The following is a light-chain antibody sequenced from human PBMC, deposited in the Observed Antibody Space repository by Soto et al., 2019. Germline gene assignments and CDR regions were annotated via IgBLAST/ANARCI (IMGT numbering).Light chain of an antibody. CDR2: TVS. Sequence: DVVMTQSPLSLPVTLGQPASISCRSSQSLVSSDGHTYLIWLQQRPGQSPRRLNYTVSNRDSGVPDRFSGSGSGTDFTLKISRVEAEDVGVYYCVPGIHWPLTFGQGTRLEIK. J-gene: IGKJ2*01. CDR1: QSLVSSDGHTY. V-gene: IGKV2-30*01. CDR3: VPGIHWPLT.